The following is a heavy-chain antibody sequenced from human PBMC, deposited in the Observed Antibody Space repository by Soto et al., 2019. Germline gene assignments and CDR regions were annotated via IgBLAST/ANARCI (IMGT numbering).Heavy chain of an antibody. CDR3: ARDWGYSGSYLGY. V-gene: IGHV3-20*04. CDR1: GFSFDDFG. CDR2: ISWNGGST. Sequence: TGGSLRLSCAGAGFSFDDFGLSWVRQVPGKGLEWVAGISWNGGSTGYGDSVKGRFTISRDNAKNSLYLQMNSLRADDTALYYCARDWGYSGSYLGYWGQGTQVTVSS. D-gene: IGHD1-26*01. J-gene: IGHJ4*02.